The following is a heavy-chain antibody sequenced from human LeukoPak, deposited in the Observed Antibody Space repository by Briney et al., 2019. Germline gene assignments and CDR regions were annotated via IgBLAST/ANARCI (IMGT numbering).Heavy chain of an antibody. V-gene: IGHV4-59*01. D-gene: IGHD6-19*01. CDR3: ARRAYSSGWYYFDY. J-gene: IGHJ4*02. CDR2: IYYSGST. CDR1: GGSISSYY. Sequence: KPSETLSLTCTVSGGSISSYYWSWIRQPPGKGLEWIGYIYYSGSTNYNPSLKSRVTISVDTSKNQFSLKLNSVTAADAAVYYCARRAYSSGWYYFDYWGQGTLVTASS.